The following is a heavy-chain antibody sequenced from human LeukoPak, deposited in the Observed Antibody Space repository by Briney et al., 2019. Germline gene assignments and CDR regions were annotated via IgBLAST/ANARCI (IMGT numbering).Heavy chain of an antibody. CDR3: ARARDYYGSGSLRCWFDP. V-gene: IGHV3-30*02. D-gene: IGHD3-10*01. CDR2: IRYDGSNK. CDR1: GFTFSSYG. J-gene: IGHJ5*02. Sequence: PGGSLRLSCAASGFTFSSYGMHWVRQAPGKGLEWVAFIRYDGSNKYYADSVKGRFTISRDNSKNTVYLQMTSLRAEDTAVYYCARARDYYGSGSLRCWFDPWGQGTLVTVSS.